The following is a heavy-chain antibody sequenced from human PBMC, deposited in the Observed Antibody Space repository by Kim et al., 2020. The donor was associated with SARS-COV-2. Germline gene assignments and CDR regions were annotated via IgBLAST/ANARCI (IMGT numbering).Heavy chain of an antibody. V-gene: IGHV4-39*01. D-gene: IGHD2-2*01. CDR2: IYYSGST. Sequence: SETLSLTCTVSGGSISSSSYYWGWIRQPPGKGLEWIGSIYYSGSTYYNPSLKSRVTISVDTSKNQFSLKLSSVTAADTAVYYCARHDGEVVPAANHLNWFDPWGQGTLVTVSS. CDR1: GGSISSSSYY. CDR3: ARHDGEVVPAANHLNWFDP. J-gene: IGHJ5*02.